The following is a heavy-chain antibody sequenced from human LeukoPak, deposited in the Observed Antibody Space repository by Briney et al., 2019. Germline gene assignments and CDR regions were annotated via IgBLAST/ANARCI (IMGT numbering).Heavy chain of an antibody. Sequence: ASVKVSCKASGYTFTGYYMHWVRQAPGQGLEWMGWSNPDTGGTSYAQRFQGRVTMTRDTSISTAYMELIRLTSDDTAVYYCARGGEVCSSTSCYRGHEYWGQGTLVTVSS. CDR3: ARGGEVCSSTSCYRGHEY. D-gene: IGHD2-2*01. V-gene: IGHV1-2*02. CDR2: SNPDTGGT. CDR1: GYTFTGYY. J-gene: IGHJ4*02.